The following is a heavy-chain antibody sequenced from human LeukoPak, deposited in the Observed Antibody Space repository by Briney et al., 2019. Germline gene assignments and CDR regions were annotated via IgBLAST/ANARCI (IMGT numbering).Heavy chain of an antibody. D-gene: IGHD1-26*01. CDR1: GYTFTSYD. CDR2: MNPNSGST. J-gene: IGHJ4*02. Sequence: GASVKVSCKTSGYTFTSYDINWVRQATGQGLEWMGWMNPNSGSTGYAQKFQGRVTMTRNTSISTAYMELSSLRSEDTAVYYCARVASGSYARWGFDYWGQGTLVTVSS. CDR3: ARVASGSYARWGFDY. V-gene: IGHV1-8*01.